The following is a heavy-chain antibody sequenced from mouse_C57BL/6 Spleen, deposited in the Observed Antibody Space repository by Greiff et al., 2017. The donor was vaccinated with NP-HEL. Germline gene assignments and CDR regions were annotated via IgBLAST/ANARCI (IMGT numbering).Heavy chain of an antibody. CDR3: ARNQIDYGSSPDWYFDV. CDR2: INPNNGGT. Sequence: EVQLQQSGPELVKPGASVKISCKASGYTFTDYYMNWVKQSHGKSLEWIGDINPNNGGTSYNQKFKGKATLTVDKSSSTAYMELRSLTSEDSAVYYCARNQIDYGSSPDWYFDVWGTGTTVTVSS. D-gene: IGHD1-1*01. CDR1: GYTFTDYY. J-gene: IGHJ1*03. V-gene: IGHV1-26*01.